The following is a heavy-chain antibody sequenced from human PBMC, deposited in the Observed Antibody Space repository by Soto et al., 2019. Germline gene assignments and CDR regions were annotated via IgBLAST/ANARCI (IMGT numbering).Heavy chain of an antibody. D-gene: IGHD2-15*01. Sequence: SETLSLTCTVSGASISSFYWCWIQPPPGKGLEWIGYIHYSGSTYYNPSLKSRVTISVDTSKNQFSLKLSSVTAADTAVYYCARHLTYCSAGSCYSDFPYYGMDVWGQGTTVTVSS. CDR2: IHYSGST. V-gene: IGHV4-59*04. J-gene: IGHJ6*02. CDR1: GASISSFY. CDR3: ARHLTYCSAGSCYSDFPYYGMDV.